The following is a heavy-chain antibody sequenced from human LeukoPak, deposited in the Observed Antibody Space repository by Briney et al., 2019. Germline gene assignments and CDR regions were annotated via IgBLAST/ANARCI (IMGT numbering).Heavy chain of an antibody. V-gene: IGHV1-8*01. D-gene: IGHD3-22*01. CDR2: MNPNSGNT. CDR3: ARDGTYYYDSSGSLVWDY. Sequence: ASVKVSCKASGYTFTSYDINWVRQATGQGLEWMGWMNPNSGNTGYAQKFQGRVTMTRNTSISTAYMELSSLRSDDTAVYYCARDGTYYYDSSGSLVWDYWGQGTLVTVSS. CDR1: GYTFTSYD. J-gene: IGHJ4*02.